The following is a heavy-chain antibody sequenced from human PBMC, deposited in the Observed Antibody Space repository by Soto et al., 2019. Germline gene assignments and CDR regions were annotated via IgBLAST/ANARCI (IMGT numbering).Heavy chain of an antibody. CDR1: EDTFRNYA. CDR3: ARTKYDSSAYYYWSLGL. D-gene: IGHD3-22*01. CDR2: IIPIFGTA. Sequence: QVELVQSGAEVKKPGSSVKVSCQASEDTFRNYALSWVRQAPGQGLEWMGWIIPIFGTANYAQKFQGRVTITADTSANTVYLELSSLRSEDTAVYYCARTKYDSSAYYYWSLGLWGRGTLVTVSS. J-gene: IGHJ2*01. V-gene: IGHV1-69*06.